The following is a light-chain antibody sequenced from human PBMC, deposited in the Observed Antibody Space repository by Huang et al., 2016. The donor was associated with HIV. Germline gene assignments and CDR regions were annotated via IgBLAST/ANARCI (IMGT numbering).Light chain of an antibody. Sequence: DIQMTQSPSSLSASVGDRVTITCRASQGFGNSLAWYQQKPEKPPRLLLYATSRLEGGAPSRFSGSVSGTHYTRTITPLQPEDVASYYCQQYQSIPWTFGQGTKVEIK. CDR1: QGFGNS. J-gene: IGKJ1*01. CDR2: ATS. V-gene: IGKV1-NL1*01. CDR3: QQYQSIPWT.